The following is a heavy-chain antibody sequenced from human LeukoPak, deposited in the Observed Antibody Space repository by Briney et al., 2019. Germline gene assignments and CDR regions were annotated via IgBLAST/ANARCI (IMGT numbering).Heavy chain of an antibody. Sequence: GGSLRLSCAASGFTFSSYAMSWVRQAPGKGLEWVSAISGSGGSAYYADSVKGRFTISRDNSKNTLYLQMNSLRAEDTAVYYCAKDKYYYDSSGYSDYWGQGTLVTVSS. CDR2: ISGSGGSA. CDR1: GFTFSSYA. D-gene: IGHD3-22*01. V-gene: IGHV3-23*01. J-gene: IGHJ4*02. CDR3: AKDKYYYDSSGYSDY.